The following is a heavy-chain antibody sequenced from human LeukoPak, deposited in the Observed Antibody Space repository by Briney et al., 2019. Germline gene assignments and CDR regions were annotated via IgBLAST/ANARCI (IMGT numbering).Heavy chain of an antibody. Sequence: MPSETLSLTCSVFDGSISNYYWSWIRQPPGKGLEWIGYAYYSGSTTYNPSLESRVTISVDTSKNQFSLKLTAVTAADTAVYYCARNSAVATSRSWFDPWGQGTLVTVSS. V-gene: IGHV4-59*08. CDR3: ARNSAVATSRSWFDP. D-gene: IGHD6-19*01. CDR2: AYYSGST. CDR1: DGSISNYY. J-gene: IGHJ5*02.